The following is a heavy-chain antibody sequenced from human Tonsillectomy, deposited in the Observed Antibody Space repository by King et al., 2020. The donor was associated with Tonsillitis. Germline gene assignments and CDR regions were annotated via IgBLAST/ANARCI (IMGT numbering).Heavy chain of an antibody. Sequence: VQLVESGGGLVQPGGSLRLSCAASGFTFSSYEMNWVRQAPGKGLEWVSYISISGFTIYYADSVKGRFTISRDNAKNSLYLQMNSLRAEETAVYYCARVYNYYYYMDVWGKGTTVTVSS. CDR1: GFTFSSYE. CDR3: ARVYNYYYYMDV. CDR2: ISISGFTI. J-gene: IGHJ6*03. V-gene: IGHV3-48*03.